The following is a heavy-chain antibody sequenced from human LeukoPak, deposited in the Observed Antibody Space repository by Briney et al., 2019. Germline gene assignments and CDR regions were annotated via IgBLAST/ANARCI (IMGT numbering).Heavy chain of an antibody. J-gene: IGHJ4*02. CDR3: ARDICGYNYGCFDS. V-gene: IGHV4-34*01. CDR2: INHSGST. Sequence: PSETLSLTCAVYGGSFSGYYWSWIRQPPGKGLEWIGEINHSGSTNYNPSLKSRVTISVDTSKNQFSLNLRSVTAADTAVYYCARDICGYNYGCFDSWGQGTLVTVFS. D-gene: IGHD5-18*01. CDR1: GGSFSGYY.